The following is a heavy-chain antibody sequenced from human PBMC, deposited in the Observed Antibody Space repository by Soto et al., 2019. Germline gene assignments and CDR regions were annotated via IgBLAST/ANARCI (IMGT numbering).Heavy chain of an antibody. Sequence: SVKVSCKASGGTFSSYAISWVRQAPGQGLEWMGGIIPIFGTANYAQKFQGRVTMTTNNSISTAYMELSSLRSEDTAVYYCARDRYDFWSGFPYYYYMDVWGKGTTVTVSS. CDR3: ARDRYDFWSGFPYYYYMDV. J-gene: IGHJ6*03. CDR1: GGTFSSYA. D-gene: IGHD3-3*01. CDR2: IIPIFGTA. V-gene: IGHV1-69*05.